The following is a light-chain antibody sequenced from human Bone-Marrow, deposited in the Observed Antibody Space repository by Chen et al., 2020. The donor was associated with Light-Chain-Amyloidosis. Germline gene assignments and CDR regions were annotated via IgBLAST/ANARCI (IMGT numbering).Light chain of an antibody. CDR3: QSYQGSSQGV. J-gene: IGLJ3*02. CDR2: EDD. V-gene: IGLV6-57*01. Sequence: NFMLTQPPSVSASPGKTVIIACTSSSGSIATNYVQWYQQRPGRSPTTVIYEDDKRPSGVPDRFSGSIDRSSNSASLTISGLKTEDEADYYCQSYQGSSQGVFGGGTKLTVL. CDR1: SGSIATNY.